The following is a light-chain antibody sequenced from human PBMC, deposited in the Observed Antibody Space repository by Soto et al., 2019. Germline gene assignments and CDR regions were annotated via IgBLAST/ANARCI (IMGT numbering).Light chain of an antibody. V-gene: IGLV2-8*01. J-gene: IGLJ2*01. CDR2: EVS. Sequence: QSALTQPPSASGSPGQSVTISCAGSYSDIGDYNYVSWYQQRPGKVPKLIISEVSKRPSGVPDRFSGSKSGYTASLTVSDLQPADEAVYYCSSYSGTNSNVIFGGGTKVTVL. CDR1: YSDIGDYNY. CDR3: SSYSGTNSNVI.